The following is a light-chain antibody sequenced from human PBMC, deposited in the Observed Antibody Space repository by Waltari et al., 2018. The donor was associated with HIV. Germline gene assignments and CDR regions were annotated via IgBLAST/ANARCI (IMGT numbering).Light chain of an antibody. Sequence: EIALAPSPGTLSLSQGDRATLSCRTSKSVDSSYIAWYQQKAGQAPRLLIYATSTRATDIPDRFSGSGSGTDFTLTISRLEREDFAVYYCLQYGRSPPITFGQGTRLEIK. V-gene: IGKV3-20*01. J-gene: IGKJ5*01. CDR1: KSVDSSY. CDR3: LQYGRSPPIT. CDR2: ATS.